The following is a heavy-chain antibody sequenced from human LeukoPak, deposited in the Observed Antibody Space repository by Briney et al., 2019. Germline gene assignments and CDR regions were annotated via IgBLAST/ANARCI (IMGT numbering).Heavy chain of an antibody. V-gene: IGHV3-20*04. CDR1: GFTSEHFDDYG. J-gene: IGHJ3*02. CDR2: INWDGGRT. Sequence: GVCLGLFCAASGFTSEHFDDYGMSWVRQAPGKGLEWVSGINWDGGRTSYGDSVRGRFTISRDNVKNFLYLQMNSLKADDTALSYCATGGPDMGGAFDIWGKGTMVTVSS. D-gene: IGHD3-16*01. CDR3: ATGGPDMGGAFDI.